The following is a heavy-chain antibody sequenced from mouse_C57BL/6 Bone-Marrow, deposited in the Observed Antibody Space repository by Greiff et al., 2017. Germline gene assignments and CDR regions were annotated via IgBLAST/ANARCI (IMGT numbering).Heavy chain of an antibody. J-gene: IGHJ2*01. CDR3: SRDGRQDGSYDFDY. CDR2: IYPGSGST. CDR1: GYTFTSYC. Sequence: QVQLQQPGAELVKPGASVKLSCKASGYTFTSYCIHWVKQRPGQGLEWIGWIYPGSGSTKYNEKFKSKATLTVDKSSSTAYMQLSSLTSEDSAVYFCSRDGRQDGSYDFDYWGKVTTVTAAS. V-gene: IGHV1-55*01. D-gene: IGHD2-4*01.